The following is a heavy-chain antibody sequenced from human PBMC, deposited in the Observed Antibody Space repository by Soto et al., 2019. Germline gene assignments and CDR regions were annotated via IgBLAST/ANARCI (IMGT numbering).Heavy chain of an antibody. Sequence: PGGSLRLSCAASGFTFSSYGMHWVRQAPGKGLEWVAVIWYDGSNKYYADSVKGRFTISRDNSKNTLYLQMNSLRAEDTAVYYCARDDPWFGELLWDYWGQGTLVTVSS. CDR3: ARDDPWFGELLWDY. D-gene: IGHD3-10*01. CDR2: IWYDGSNK. CDR1: GFTFSSYG. V-gene: IGHV3-33*01. J-gene: IGHJ4*02.